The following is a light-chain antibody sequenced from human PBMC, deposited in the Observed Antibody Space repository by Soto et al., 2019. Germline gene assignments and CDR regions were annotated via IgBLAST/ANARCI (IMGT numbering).Light chain of an antibody. J-gene: IGKJ2*01. CDR3: MQALQTPYT. CDR2: LGS. Sequence: DMGMTQSPLSLPVTPGEPASISCRSSQSLLHSNGYNYLDWYLQKPGQSPQLLIFLGSNRASGVPDRFSGSGSGTDFTLKISRVEAEDVGVYYCMQALQTPYTFGLGTKLEIK. V-gene: IGKV2-28*01. CDR1: QSLLHSNGYNY.